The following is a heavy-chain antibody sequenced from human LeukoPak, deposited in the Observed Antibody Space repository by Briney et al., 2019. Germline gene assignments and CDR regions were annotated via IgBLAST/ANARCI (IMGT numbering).Heavy chain of an antibody. D-gene: IGHD6-13*01. J-gene: IGHJ4*02. CDR3: ARDPTAAGADY. Sequence: GRSLRLSCAASGFTFDDYAMHWVRQAPGKGLEWVSGISWNSGSIGYADSVKGRFTISRDNAEKSLFLQMNSLRAEDTALYYCARDPTAAGADYWGQGTLVTVSS. CDR1: GFTFDDYA. V-gene: IGHV3-9*01. CDR2: ISWNSGSI.